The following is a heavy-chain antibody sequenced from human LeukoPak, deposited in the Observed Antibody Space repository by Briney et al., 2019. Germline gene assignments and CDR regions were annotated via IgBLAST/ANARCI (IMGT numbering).Heavy chain of an antibody. CDR3: RGYSSGWYGYYFDY. D-gene: IGHD6-19*01. V-gene: IGHV3-23*01. CDR1: GFTFSSYA. Sequence: GGSLRLSCAASGFTFSSYAMSWVRQAPGKGLEWVSAISGSGGSTYYADSVKGRFTISRDNSKNTLYLQMNSLRAEDTAVYYCRGYSSGWYGYYFDYWGQGTLATVSS. J-gene: IGHJ4*02. CDR2: ISGSGGST.